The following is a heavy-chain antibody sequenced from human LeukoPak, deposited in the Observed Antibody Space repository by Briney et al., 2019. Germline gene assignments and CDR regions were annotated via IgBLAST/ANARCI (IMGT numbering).Heavy chain of an antibody. CDR3: AKDRRSGAYSGDAFDI. V-gene: IGHV3-23*01. J-gene: IGHJ3*02. CDR2: ISGSGSST. Sequence: GGSLRLSCAASGFTFSSYAMSWVRQAPGKGLEWVSAISGSGSSTYYSDSVKGRFTISRDNSKNTVSLQMNSLRTEDTAVYFCAKDRRSGAYSGDAFDIWGQGTVVTVSS. D-gene: IGHD1-26*01. CDR1: GFTFSSYA.